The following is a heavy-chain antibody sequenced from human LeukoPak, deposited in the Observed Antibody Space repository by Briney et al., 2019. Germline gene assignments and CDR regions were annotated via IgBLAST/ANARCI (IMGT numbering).Heavy chain of an antibody. CDR2: ISTSSSYI. Sequence: GGSLRLSCAASGFTFSRNSMNWVRQAPGKGLEWGSSISTSSSYIYYADSVRGRFTISRDNAKKSLYLQMNSLRADDTAFYYCGKGVAPYYYDSSGYPENWGQGTLVTVSS. D-gene: IGHD3-22*01. CDR3: GKGVAPYYYDSSGYPEN. CDR1: GFTFSRNS. J-gene: IGHJ4*02. V-gene: IGHV3-21*04.